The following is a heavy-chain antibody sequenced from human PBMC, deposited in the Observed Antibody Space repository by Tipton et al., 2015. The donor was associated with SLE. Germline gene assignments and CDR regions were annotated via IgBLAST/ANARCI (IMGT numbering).Heavy chain of an antibody. D-gene: IGHD1-26*01. Sequence: TLSLTCTVSGYSISSGYYWGWIRQPPGKGLEWIGSIYHSGSTYYNPSLKSRVTISEDTSKNQFSLNLSSVTAADTAVYYCARDKGGSLDYWGQGTLVTVSS. J-gene: IGHJ4*02. CDR1: GYSISSGYY. CDR3: ARDKGGSLDY. CDR2: IYHSGST. V-gene: IGHV4-38-2*02.